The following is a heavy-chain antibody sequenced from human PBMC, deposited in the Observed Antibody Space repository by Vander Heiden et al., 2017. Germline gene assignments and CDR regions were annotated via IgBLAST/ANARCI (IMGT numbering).Heavy chain of an antibody. D-gene: IGHD1-26*01. V-gene: IGHV3-48*02. CDR1: GLTFRSYS. CDR2: SSSSSSTI. CDR3: ARDHLPAVGTQKDNWFDH. Sequence: EVQLVASGGGWVQPGGTLTFPCAASGLTFRSYSMNWVRQAPGKGLEWVSYSSSSSSTIYYADSVKGRFTISRDNAKNSLYLQMNSLRDEDTAVYYCARDHLPAVGTQKDNWFDHWGQGTLVTVSS. J-gene: IGHJ5*02.